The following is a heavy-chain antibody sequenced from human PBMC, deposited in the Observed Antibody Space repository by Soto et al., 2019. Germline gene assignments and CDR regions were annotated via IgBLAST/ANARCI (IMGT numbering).Heavy chain of an antibody. D-gene: IGHD5-12*01. CDR3: AWGGDSGNDTDS. Sequence: SETLSLTCTVSGGPIIIGDYYRSWVRQPPGKGLEWIGYIYHSGSTYYNPSLESRVTISVDTSKKRFSLKVTSVTAADTAVYYCAWGGDSGNDTDSWAQGTLVTVSS. J-gene: IGHJ4*02. V-gene: IGHV4-30-4*01. CDR2: IYHSGST. CDR1: GGPIIIGDYY.